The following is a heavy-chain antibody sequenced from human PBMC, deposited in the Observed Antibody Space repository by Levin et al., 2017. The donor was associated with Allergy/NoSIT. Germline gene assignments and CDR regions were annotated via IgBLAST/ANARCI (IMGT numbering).Heavy chain of an antibody. CDR1: GGSIRGTSYY. J-gene: IGHJ4*02. CDR3: ARNQTGGFFDY. V-gene: IGHV4-39*07. Sequence: SQTLSLTCSVSGGSIRGTSYYWGWIRQTPGKGLEWIGSVYYSGSTHYNPSLKSRLTISVDTSKNHFSLQLRSVTAADTAVYYCARNQTGGFFDYWGQGVLITVSS. CDR2: VYYSGST. D-gene: IGHD4-23*01.